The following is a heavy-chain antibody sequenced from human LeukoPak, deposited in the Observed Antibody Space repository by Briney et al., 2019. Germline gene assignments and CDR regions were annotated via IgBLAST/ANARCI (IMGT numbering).Heavy chain of an antibody. CDR1: GFTFSNYW. CDR2: IKHDGSEE. CDR3: ARDRWGYSYGGD. V-gene: IGHV3-7*01. J-gene: IGHJ4*02. D-gene: IGHD5-18*01. Sequence: GGSLRLSCAPSGFTFSNYWMTWVRQAPGKGLEWVANIKHDGSEEYYVDSVKGRFTISRDNTKNSLYLQMNSLRADDTAVYFCARDRWGYSYGGDWGQGTLVTVSS.